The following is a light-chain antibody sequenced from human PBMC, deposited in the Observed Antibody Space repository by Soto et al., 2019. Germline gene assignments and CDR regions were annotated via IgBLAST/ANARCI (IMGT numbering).Light chain of an antibody. Sequence: DIQMTQSPSTLSASVGDRVTITCRASQSISSWLAWYQQKPGKAPKLLIYTASSLKSGVPSRFSGSGSGTEFTITISSLQTDDFATYYYHQYHSYSRETFGQGTKVEIK. J-gene: IGKJ1*01. V-gene: IGKV1-5*03. CDR2: TAS. CDR1: QSISSW. CDR3: HQYHSYSRET.